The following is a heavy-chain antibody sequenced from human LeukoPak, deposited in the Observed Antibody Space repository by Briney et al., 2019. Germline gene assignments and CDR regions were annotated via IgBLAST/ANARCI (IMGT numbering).Heavy chain of an antibody. CDR3: AKEQEVVGATYFDY. CDR2: ISYDGSNK. J-gene: IGHJ4*02. CDR1: GFTFSSYA. Sequence: GGSLRLSCAASGFTFSSYAMHWVRQAPGKGLEWVAVISYDGSNKYYADSVKGRFTISRDNSKNTLYLQMNSLRAEDTAVYYCAKEQEVVGATYFDYWGQGTLVTVSS. V-gene: IGHV3-30-3*01. D-gene: IGHD1-26*01.